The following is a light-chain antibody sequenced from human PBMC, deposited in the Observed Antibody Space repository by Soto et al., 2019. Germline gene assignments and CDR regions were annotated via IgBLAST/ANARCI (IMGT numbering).Light chain of an antibody. V-gene: IGLV2-14*01. J-gene: IGLJ1*01. Sequence: SALTQPASVSGSPGQSITISCTGTSSDVGGYNYVSWYQQHPGKAPKLMIYDVSNRPSGVSNRFSGSKSGNTASLTISGLQAEDVSDYYCSSYTSSSTPFDFGTGTNLTV. CDR1: SSDVGGYNY. CDR2: DVS. CDR3: SSYTSSSTPFD.